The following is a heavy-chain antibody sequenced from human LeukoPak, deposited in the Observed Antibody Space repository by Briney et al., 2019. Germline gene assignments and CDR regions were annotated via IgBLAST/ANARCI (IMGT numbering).Heavy chain of an antibody. CDR3: AKVSASMAVAGTDYFQH. Sequence: GGSLRLSCAASGFTFSSYAMSWVRQAPGKGLEWVSAISGSGGSTYYADSVKGRFTISRDNSKNTLYLQMNSLRAEDTAVYYCAKVSASMAVAGTDYFQHWGQGTLVTVSS. CDR1: GFTFSSYA. J-gene: IGHJ1*01. D-gene: IGHD6-19*01. CDR2: ISGSGGST. V-gene: IGHV3-23*01.